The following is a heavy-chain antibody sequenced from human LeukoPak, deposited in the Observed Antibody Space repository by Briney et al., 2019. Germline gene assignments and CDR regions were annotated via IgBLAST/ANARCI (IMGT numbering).Heavy chain of an antibody. CDR3: ARKSATINAAFDY. V-gene: IGHV3-74*01. CDR1: GFTFSNSW. D-gene: IGHD6-25*01. J-gene: IGHJ4*02. CDR2: INSDGCIT. Sequence: GGSLRLSCAASGFTFSNSWMHWVRHTPGKGLVWVSNINSDGCITSFADSVKGRFTISRDNAKNTLYLQMSSLRGEDTAVHHCARKSATINAAFDYWGQGTLVTVSS.